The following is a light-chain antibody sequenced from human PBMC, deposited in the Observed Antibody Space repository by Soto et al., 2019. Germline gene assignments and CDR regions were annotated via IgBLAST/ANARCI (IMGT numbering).Light chain of an antibody. CDR1: SSDVGGSNY. V-gene: IGLV2-14*01. J-gene: IGLJ1*01. CDR2: EVD. CDR3: SSYTSSNTLEV. Sequence: QSALIQPASVSGSPGQSITISCTGTSSDVGGSNYVSWYQHHPHRAPKLLIYEVDYRPSWVSNRFSGSKSGNTASLTISGLQAEDEADYYCSSYTSSNTLEVFGFGTKLTV.